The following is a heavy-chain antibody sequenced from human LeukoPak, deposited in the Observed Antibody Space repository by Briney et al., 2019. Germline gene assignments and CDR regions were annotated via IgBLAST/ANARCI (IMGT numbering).Heavy chain of an antibody. CDR1: GGTLSRYA. Sequence: ASVKVSCKASGGTLSRYAISCVRHAPGQGLEWMGRIIIPMFGTANYAQKFQGRVTITTDESTSTAYMELSSLRSEDTAVYYCARAGYCSSTSCSDLDYWGQGTLVTVSS. CDR3: ARAGYCSSTSCSDLDY. D-gene: IGHD2-2*01. J-gene: IGHJ4*02. V-gene: IGHV1-69*05. CDR2: IIIPMFGTA.